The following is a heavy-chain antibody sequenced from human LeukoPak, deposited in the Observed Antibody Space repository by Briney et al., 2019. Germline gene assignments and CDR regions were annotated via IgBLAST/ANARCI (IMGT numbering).Heavy chain of an antibody. CDR2: TYSGGTT. J-gene: IGHJ4*02. CDR1: GFSVSGNY. D-gene: IGHD4-17*01. V-gene: IGHV3-53*01. Sequence: GGSLRLSCAVSGFSVSGNYMSWVRLAPGRGLEWVSVTYSGGTTFYAGSVEGRFTISRDNSENTLYLQMNSLTADDTAVYYCARGRETDSGGYVYYLDYWGQGTLVTVSS. CDR3: ARGRETDSGGYVYYLDY.